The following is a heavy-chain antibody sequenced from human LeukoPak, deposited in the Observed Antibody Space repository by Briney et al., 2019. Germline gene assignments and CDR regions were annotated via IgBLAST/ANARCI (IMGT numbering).Heavy chain of an antibody. J-gene: IGHJ6*02. CDR2: IKQDGSER. D-gene: IGHD3-10*01. V-gene: IGHV3-7*01. Sequence: GGSLRLSCAASGFTFNNFWMSWVRQAPGKGLEWVAKIKQDGSERYYVDSVKGRFTISRDNAENSLFLQMNSLRAEDTAVYYCAVPPLSGTGSSRPLAGVDVWGQGTTVTVSS. CDR3: AVPPLSGTGSSRPLAGVDV. CDR1: GFTFNNFW.